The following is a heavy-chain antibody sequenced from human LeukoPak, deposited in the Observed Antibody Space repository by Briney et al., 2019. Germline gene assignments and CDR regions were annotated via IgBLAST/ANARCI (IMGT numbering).Heavy chain of an antibody. V-gene: IGHV4-38-2*02. D-gene: IGHD6-13*01. CDR2: IYNSGST. Sequence: SETLSLTCTVSGYSISSGYYWGWIRQPPGKGLEWIGSIYNSGSTYYNPSLKSRVTISVDTFKNQFSLKLRSVTAADTAMYYCARAYSSSWYYNWFDPWGQGTLVTVSS. CDR1: GYSISSGYY. J-gene: IGHJ5*02. CDR3: ARAYSSSWYYNWFDP.